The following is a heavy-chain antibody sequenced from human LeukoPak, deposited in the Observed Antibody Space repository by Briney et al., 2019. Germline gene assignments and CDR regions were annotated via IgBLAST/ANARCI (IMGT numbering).Heavy chain of an antibody. CDR2: INPIRGGT. J-gene: IGHJ4*02. D-gene: IGHD2-2*01. CDR3: ARYCSSTSCYSDY. Sequence: ASVKVSCKASGYTFTGYYMHWVRQAPGRGLEYMGRINPIRGGTVYAQKFQGRVTMTRDTSITTAYMELTRLTSDDTAVYYCARYCSSTSCYSDYWGQGTLVTVSS. V-gene: IGHV1-2*06. CDR1: GYTFTGYY.